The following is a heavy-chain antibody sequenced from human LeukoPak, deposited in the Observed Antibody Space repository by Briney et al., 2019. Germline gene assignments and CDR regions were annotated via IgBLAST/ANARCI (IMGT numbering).Heavy chain of an antibody. J-gene: IGHJ4*02. CDR1: GFTFSSYA. CDR3: AKDITFGGVIVHFDY. D-gene: IGHD3-16*02. V-gene: IGHV3-23*01. CDR2: ISGSGGST. Sequence: GGSLRLSCAASGFTFSSYAMSWVRQAPGKGLEWVSAISGSGGSTYYADSVKGRFTISRDNSKNTLYLQMNSLRAEDTAVYYCAKDITFGGVIVHFDYWGQGTLVTVFS.